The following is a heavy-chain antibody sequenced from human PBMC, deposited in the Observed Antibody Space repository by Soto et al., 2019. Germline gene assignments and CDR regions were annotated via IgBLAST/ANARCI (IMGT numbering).Heavy chain of an antibody. J-gene: IGHJ6*02. CDR2: INPNSGGT. Sequence: ASVKVSCKASGYTFTGYYMHWVRQAPGQGLEWMGWINPNSGGTNYAQKFQGRVTMTRDTSISTAYMELSRLRSDDTAVYYCARATVTTTKKYYYYCMDVWGQGTTVTVS. D-gene: IGHD4-17*01. V-gene: IGHV1-2*02. CDR3: ARATVTTTKKYYYYCMDV. CDR1: GYTFTGYY.